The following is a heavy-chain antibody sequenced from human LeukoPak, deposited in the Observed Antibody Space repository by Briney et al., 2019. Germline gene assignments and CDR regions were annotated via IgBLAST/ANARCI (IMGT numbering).Heavy chain of an antibody. CDR2: IWYDGSNK. D-gene: IGHD3-10*01. CDR1: GFTFNNYD. CDR3: AKEGTYGSGSPPGMDV. J-gene: IGHJ6*02. V-gene: IGHV3-30*02. Sequence: PGGSLRLSCATSGFTFNNYDMHWVRQAPGKGLDWVAFIWYDGSNKYHTDSVKGRFTISRDNSKNTLYLQMNSLRAEDTAVYYCAKEGTYGSGSPPGMDVWGQGTTVTVSS.